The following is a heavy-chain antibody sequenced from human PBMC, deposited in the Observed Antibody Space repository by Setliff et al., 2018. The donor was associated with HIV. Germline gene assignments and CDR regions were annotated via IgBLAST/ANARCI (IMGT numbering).Heavy chain of an antibody. CDR1: GGSFSSNTYS. CDR2: IRSSGTT. Sequence: SETLSLTCTVSGGSFSSNTYSWGWIRQPPGMGLEWIGSIRSSGTTDYNPSLKSRVAMSVDTSKNQFSLKLNSVTAADTAVYYCAKDRSGSYRTFDYWGPGILVTVSS. CDR3: AKDRSGSYRTFDY. D-gene: IGHD1-26*01. V-gene: IGHV4-39*07. J-gene: IGHJ4*02.